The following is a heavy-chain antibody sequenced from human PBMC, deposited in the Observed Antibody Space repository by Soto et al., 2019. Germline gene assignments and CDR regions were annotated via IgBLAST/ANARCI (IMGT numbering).Heavy chain of an antibody. CDR2: IEGDGSSP. CDR1: GFTFNIYA. J-gene: IGHJ5*02. CDR3: AKSNWFDP. V-gene: IGHV3-74*01. Sequence: GGSLRLSCAASGFTFNIYAMTWVRQAPGKGLVWVSCIEGDGSSPIYADSVKGRFTISRDNAKNTLYLQMNSLRAEDTAVYYCAKSNWFDPWGQGTLVTVSS.